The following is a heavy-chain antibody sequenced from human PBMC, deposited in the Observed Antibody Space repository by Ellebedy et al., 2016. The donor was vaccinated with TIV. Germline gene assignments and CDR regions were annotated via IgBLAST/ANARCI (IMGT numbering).Heavy chain of an antibody. CDR1: GFTFSDYY. CDR3: TRGRRYGNNPFDY. J-gene: IGHJ4*02. D-gene: IGHD5-24*01. CDR2: ISSTASSM. V-gene: IGHV3-11*01. Sequence: GGSLRLXXAASGFTFSDYYMTWIRQAPGKGLEWLSYISSTASSMYYVDSVRGRFTISRDNAENSLYLEMSSLRAEDTAVYYCTRGRRYGNNPFDYWGQGTLVTVSS.